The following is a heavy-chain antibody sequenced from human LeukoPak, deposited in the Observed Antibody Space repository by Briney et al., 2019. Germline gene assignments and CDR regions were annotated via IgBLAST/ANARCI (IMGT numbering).Heavy chain of an antibody. Sequence: SETLSLTCTVSGGSISSYYWRWLRQPPGKGLEWIGYIYYSGSTNYNPSLKSRVTISVDTSENQFSLKLSSVTAADTAVYYCARSSNWAYYFDYWGQGTLVTVSS. CDR3: ARSSNWAYYFDY. CDR1: GGSISSYY. CDR2: IYYSGST. J-gene: IGHJ4*02. V-gene: IGHV4-59*12. D-gene: IGHD7-27*01.